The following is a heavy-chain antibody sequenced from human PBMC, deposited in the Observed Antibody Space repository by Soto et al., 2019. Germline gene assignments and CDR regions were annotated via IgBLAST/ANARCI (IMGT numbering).Heavy chain of an antibody. D-gene: IGHD4-17*01. J-gene: IGHJ4*02. CDR1: GGSFSGYY. CDR2: INHSGST. Sequence: TSETLSLTCAVYGGSFSGYYWSWIRQPPGKGLEWIGEINHSGSTNYNPSLKSRVTISVDTSKNQFSLKLSSVTAADTAVYYCARGHTVTKPPYYFDYWGQGTLVTVSS. CDR3: ARGHTVTKPPYYFDY. V-gene: IGHV4-34*01.